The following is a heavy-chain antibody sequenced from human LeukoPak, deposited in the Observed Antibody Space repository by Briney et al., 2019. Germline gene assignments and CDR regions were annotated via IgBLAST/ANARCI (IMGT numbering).Heavy chain of an antibody. CDR2: IYGGGST. CDR1: GFTVSGNY. V-gene: IGHV3-66*02. J-gene: IGHJ6*03. CDR3: ARPYSGTYWGCYYMDV. Sequence: GGSLRLSCTVSGFTVSGNYMSWVRQAPGTGLEWVSVIYGGGSTYYADSVKGRFTISRDDSKNTLYLQMNSLRPEDTAVYYCARPYSGTYWGCYYMDVWGKGTTVTVSS. D-gene: IGHD1-26*01.